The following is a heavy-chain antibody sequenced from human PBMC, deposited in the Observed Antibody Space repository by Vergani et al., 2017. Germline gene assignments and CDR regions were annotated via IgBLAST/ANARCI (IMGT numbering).Heavy chain of an antibody. V-gene: IGHV3-48*03. CDR2: ISSSGSTI. CDR1: GFTFSSYE. Sequence: EVQLVESGGGLVQPGGSLRLSCAASGFTFSSYEMNWVRQAPGKGLEWVSYISSSGSTIYYADSVKVRFTISRDNAKNSLYLQMNSLRAEDTAVYYCARDRGPMVRGPKYYYGMDVWGQGP. D-gene: IGHD3-10*01. CDR3: ARDRGPMVRGPKYYYGMDV. J-gene: IGHJ6*02.